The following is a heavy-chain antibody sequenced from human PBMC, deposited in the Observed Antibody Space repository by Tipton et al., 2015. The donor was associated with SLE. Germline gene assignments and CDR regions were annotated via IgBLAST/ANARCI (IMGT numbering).Heavy chain of an antibody. Sequence: TLSLTCAVYGGSFSGYYWTWIRQPPGKGLEWIGYIFPSGGTNYNPSLKSRVTISVDTSKKQFSLKLSSVTAADTAVYYCARFWGPNSWYFDYWGQGTLVTVSS. V-gene: IGHV4-34*12. CDR3: ARFWGPNSWYFDY. D-gene: IGHD6-13*01. CDR2: IFPSGGT. J-gene: IGHJ4*02. CDR1: GGSFSGYY.